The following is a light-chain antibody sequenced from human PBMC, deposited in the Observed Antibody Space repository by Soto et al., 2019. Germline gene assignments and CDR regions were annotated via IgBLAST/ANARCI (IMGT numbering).Light chain of an antibody. CDR3: QPYGTSRT. CDR1: QSVTNNY. CDR2: CST. Sequence: EIVLTQSPGTLSLSPGERATLSCRASQSVTNNYLAWYQQRPGLAPRLLLFCSTTRTAGLPGRFTGSWSGEDFPLTISRLEAEFFSLYYLQPYGTSRTFGQGTKVDIK. V-gene: IGKV3-20*01. J-gene: IGKJ1*01.